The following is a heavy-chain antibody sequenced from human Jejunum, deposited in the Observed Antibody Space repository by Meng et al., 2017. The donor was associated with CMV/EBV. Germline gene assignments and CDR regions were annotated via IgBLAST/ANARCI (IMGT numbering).Heavy chain of an antibody. D-gene: IGHD3-10*01. CDR1: GFPFGNYW. CDR2: INNDGSTT. V-gene: IGHV3-74*03. Sequence: LSCVGSGFPFGNYWVHWVRQAPGKGLVWVSHINNDGSTTTYADSVKGRFTISRDNAKNTLYLQMNSLRVEDTAVYYCARGAGGFDQWGQGALVTVSS. CDR3: ARGAGGFDQ. J-gene: IGHJ4*02.